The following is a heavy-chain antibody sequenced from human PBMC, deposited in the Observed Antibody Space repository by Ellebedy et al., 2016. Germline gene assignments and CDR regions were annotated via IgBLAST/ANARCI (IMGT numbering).Heavy chain of an antibody. D-gene: IGHD4-17*01. J-gene: IGHJ4*02. CDR3: ARVGYGDYYFDY. Sequence: ASVKVSCKASGYTFTSYTMHWVRQAPGQGLEWMGWINAGNGNTKYSQKFQGRVTITRDTSSSTAYMELSSLRSEDTAVYYCARVGYGDYYFDYWGQGTLVTVSS. V-gene: IGHV1-3*01. CDR1: GYTFTSYT. CDR2: INAGNGNT.